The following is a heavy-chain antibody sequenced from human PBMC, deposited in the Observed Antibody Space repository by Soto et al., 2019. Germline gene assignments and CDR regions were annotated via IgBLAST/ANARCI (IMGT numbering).Heavy chain of an antibody. CDR1: GGSISSDYYH. V-gene: IGHV4-30-4*01. Sequence: QVQLQQSGPGLVKPSQTLSLTCTVSGGSISSDYYHWTLIRQAPGKGLEWIGYIHHSGSILYNPSLKSRVTISVDTYKNQFSLHLSSVTAADAAVYFCAREDDGGDSLDVWGQGTTVTVSS. D-gene: IGHD2-21*02. CDR2: IHHSGSI. J-gene: IGHJ6*02. CDR3: AREDDGGDSLDV.